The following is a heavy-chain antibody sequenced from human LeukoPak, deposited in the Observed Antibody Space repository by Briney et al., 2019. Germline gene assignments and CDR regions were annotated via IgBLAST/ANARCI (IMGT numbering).Heavy chain of an antibody. J-gene: IGHJ5*02. D-gene: IGHD4-17*01. Sequence: SETLSLTCTVSGGSISSYYWSWIRQPPGKGLEGIGYIYYSGSTNYNPSLKSRVTISVDTSKNQFSLKLSSVTAADTAVYYCARGPRRDYGDYFYWFDPWGQGTLVTVSS. CDR1: GGSISSYY. CDR3: ARGPRRDYGDYFYWFDP. V-gene: IGHV4-59*12. CDR2: IYYSGST.